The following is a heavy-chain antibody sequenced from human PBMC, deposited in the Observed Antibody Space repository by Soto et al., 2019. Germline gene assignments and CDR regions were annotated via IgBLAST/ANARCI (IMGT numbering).Heavy chain of an antibody. CDR1: GFTFSRHW. CDR2: IKSDGTYR. Sequence: EVQLVESGGGLVQPGGSLRLSCVASGFTFSRHWMHWVRRTPGTGLACVARIKSDGTYRDYGDSVQGRFTISRDNAKNTLYLHMNNLRDDDTAVYYCVRDSGAYNLDYWGQGTLVTVSS. J-gene: IGHJ4*02. D-gene: IGHD1-20*01. V-gene: IGHV3-74*01. CDR3: VRDSGAYNLDY.